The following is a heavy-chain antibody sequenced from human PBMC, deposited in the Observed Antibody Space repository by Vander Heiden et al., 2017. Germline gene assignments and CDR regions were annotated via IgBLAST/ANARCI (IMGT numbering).Heavy chain of an antibody. D-gene: IGHD2-2*01. CDR2: ISGSGGST. CDR1: GFTFRSYA. CDR3: AKDRPAIVVVPAALDY. Sequence: EVQLLESGGGLVQPGGSLRLSCAASGFTFRSYAMSWVRQAPGKGLEWVSAISGSGGSTYYADSVKGRFTISRDNSKNTLYLQMNSLRAEDTAVYYCAKDRPAIVVVPAALDYWGQGTLVTVSS. J-gene: IGHJ4*02. V-gene: IGHV3-23*01.